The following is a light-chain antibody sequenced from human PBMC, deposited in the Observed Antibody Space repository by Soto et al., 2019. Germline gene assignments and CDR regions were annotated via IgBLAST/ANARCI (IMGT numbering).Light chain of an antibody. CDR1: RSISTF. J-gene: IGKJ2*01. Sequence: DIQMTQSPSSLSASVGDRVTITCRASRSISTFLNWYQQKPGKAPKLLIYGASSLQSGVPSRFSGSGSVTDFTLTISSLQPEDFATYYFQQSYSTPYTCGKVTKLEIK. CDR2: GAS. CDR3: QQSYSTPYT. V-gene: IGKV1-39*01.